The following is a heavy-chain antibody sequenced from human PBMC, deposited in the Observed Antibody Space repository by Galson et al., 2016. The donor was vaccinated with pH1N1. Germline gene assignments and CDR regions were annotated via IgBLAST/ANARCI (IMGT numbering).Heavy chain of an antibody. J-gene: IGHJ4*02. D-gene: IGHD3-16*01. CDR2: VKQDGSVK. V-gene: IGHV3-7*01. CDR3: AGPLKGGY. Sequence: SLRLSCAASGFSFSSSWMSWVRQAPGKGLEWVANVKQDGSVKHYVDSVKGRFTISRDNAKNSVYLQMNSLRAEDTAVYYCAGPLKGGYWGQGTLVTVSS. CDR1: GFSFSSSW.